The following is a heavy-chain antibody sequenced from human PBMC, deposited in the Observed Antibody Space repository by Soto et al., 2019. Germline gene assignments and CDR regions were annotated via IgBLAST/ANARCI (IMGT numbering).Heavy chain of an antibody. Sequence: EVQLVESGGGSVQPGGSLRLSCAASGITFSTYEVNWVRQAPGKGLEWVSYISSSGRTMYYADSVKGRFTISRDDAKNSLFLQMDSLRAEDSAVYYCAREMSSAYYFDFWGQGTLVTVSS. CDR2: ISSSGRTM. CDR1: GITFSTYE. D-gene: IGHD6-19*01. CDR3: AREMSSAYYFDF. V-gene: IGHV3-48*03. J-gene: IGHJ4*02.